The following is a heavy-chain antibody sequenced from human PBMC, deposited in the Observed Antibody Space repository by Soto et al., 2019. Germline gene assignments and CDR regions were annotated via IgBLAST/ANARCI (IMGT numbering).Heavy chain of an antibody. Sequence: EVQLVESGGGLVKPGGSLTLSCAASGFTLSNAWMNWVRQAPGMGLEWVGRVKSKADGGTTDYGTTDYAAPVKDRFTISTDDSKNTLYLHMNSLKTDDTAVYFCTTSAVASSPGAFGIWGQGTMVTVSS. J-gene: IGHJ3*02. CDR1: GFTLSNAW. V-gene: IGHV3-15*01. D-gene: IGHD5-12*01. CDR3: TTSAVASSPGAFGI. CDR2: VKSKADGGTTDYGTT.